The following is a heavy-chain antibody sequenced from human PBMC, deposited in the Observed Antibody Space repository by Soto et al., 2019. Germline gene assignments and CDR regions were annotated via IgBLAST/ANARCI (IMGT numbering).Heavy chain of an antibody. D-gene: IGHD6-19*01. CDR1: GGSISSGGYY. CDR2: IYYSGST. Sequence: SETLSLTCTVSGGSISSGGYYWSWIRQHPGKGLEWIGYIYYSGSTYYNPSLKSRATISVDTSKNQFSLKLSSVTAADTAAYYCARARARQWLALTYFDYWGQGTLVTVSS. V-gene: IGHV4-31*03. J-gene: IGHJ4*02. CDR3: ARARARQWLALTYFDY.